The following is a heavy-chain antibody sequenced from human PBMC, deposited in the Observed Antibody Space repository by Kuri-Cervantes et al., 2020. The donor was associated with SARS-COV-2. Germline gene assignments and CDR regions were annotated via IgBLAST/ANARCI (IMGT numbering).Heavy chain of an antibody. J-gene: IGHJ6*02. CDR1: GFTFSSYA. CDR3: ARAFVVVVAAWRTGMDV. CDR2: ISYDGSNK. V-gene: IGHV3-30-3*01. D-gene: IGHD2-15*01. Sequence: GGSLRLSCAASGFTFSSYAMHWVRQAPGKGLEWVAVISYDGSNKHYADSVKGRFTISRDNSKNTLYLQMNSLRAEDTAVYYCARAFVVVVAAWRTGMDVWGQGTTVTVSS.